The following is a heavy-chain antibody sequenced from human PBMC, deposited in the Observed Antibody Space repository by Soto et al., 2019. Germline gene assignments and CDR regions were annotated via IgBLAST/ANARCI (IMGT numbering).Heavy chain of an antibody. D-gene: IGHD5-18*01. J-gene: IGHJ4*02. CDR2: ISAYNGNT. V-gene: IGHV1-18*01. CDR3: ERVERTTMLRSDF. CDR1: GYDFINYG. Sequence: ASVTVSCKASGYDFINYGFNWVRQAPGQGLEWMGWISAYNGNTNYARNLQGRVTMTTDTATTTAYMELGSLRYDDTAVYYCERVERTTMLRSDFWGQGTLVTSPQ.